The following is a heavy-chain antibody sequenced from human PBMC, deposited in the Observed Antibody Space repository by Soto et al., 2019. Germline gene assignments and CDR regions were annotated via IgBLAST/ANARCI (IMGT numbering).Heavy chain of an antibody. CDR1: GFTFSTSA. D-gene: IGHD3-22*01. CDR3: VKPRPGYYYDSSGYYGTLVY. V-gene: IGHV3-30-3*02. Sequence: GGSLRLSCAASGFTFSTSAMHWVRQAPGKGLAWVALISYHGSNKYYGDSVEGRFTISRDNSRSTVFLQMDSLRAEDTAAYYCVKPRPGYYYDSSGYYGTLVYWGQGTLVTVSS. CDR2: ISYHGSNK. J-gene: IGHJ4*02.